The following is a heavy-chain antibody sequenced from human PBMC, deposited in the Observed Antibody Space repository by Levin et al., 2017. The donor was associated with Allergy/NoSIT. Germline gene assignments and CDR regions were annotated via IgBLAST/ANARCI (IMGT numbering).Heavy chain of an antibody. CDR2: IYYSGST. CDR3: ARVEQWLKALDY. Sequence: SETLSLTCTVSGGSISSGDYYWSWIRQPPGKGLEWIGYIYYSGSTYYNPSLKSRVTISVDTSKNQFSLKLSSVTAADTAVYYCARVEQWLKALDYWGQGTLVTVSS. J-gene: IGHJ4*02. CDR1: GGSISSGDYY. D-gene: IGHD3-22*01. V-gene: IGHV4-30-4*01.